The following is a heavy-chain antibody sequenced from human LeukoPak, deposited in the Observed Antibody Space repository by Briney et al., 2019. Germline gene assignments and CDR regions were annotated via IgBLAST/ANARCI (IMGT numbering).Heavy chain of an antibody. V-gene: IGHV3-66*01. CDR3: AAPPYITFGGVIVDDY. CDR2: IYSGGST. Sequence: PGGSLRLSCAASGFTFSSYAMSWARQAPGKGLEWVSVIYSGGSTYYADSVKGRFTISRDNSKNTLYLQMNSLRAEDTAVYYCAAPPYITFGGVIVDDYWGQGTLVTVSS. CDR1: GFTFSSYA. D-gene: IGHD3-16*02. J-gene: IGHJ4*02.